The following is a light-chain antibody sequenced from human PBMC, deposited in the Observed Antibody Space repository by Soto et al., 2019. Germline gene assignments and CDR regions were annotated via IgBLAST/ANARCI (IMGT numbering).Light chain of an antibody. CDR3: QVRESPSDHSVV. Sequence: SYELTQPPSVSVAPGQTASITCGGDNIGTKGVHWYQQKPGQAPELVVYNGRDRPSGIPERFSGSNSGNTATLTITRVEAVDEADFYCQVRESPSDHSVVFGGGTKLTVL. CDR1: NIGTKG. CDR2: NGR. V-gene: IGLV3-21*02. J-gene: IGLJ3*02.